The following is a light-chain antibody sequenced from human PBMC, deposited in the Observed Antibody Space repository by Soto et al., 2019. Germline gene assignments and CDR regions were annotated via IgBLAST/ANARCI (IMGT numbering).Light chain of an antibody. CDR1: SIDVGGYNY. CDR2: DVA. J-gene: IGLJ1*01. CDR3: SSYTSSSTLYV. V-gene: IGLV2-14*03. Sequence: QSELTQPASVSGSPGQSIAISCTGASIDVGGYNYVSWYQQHPGKAPKLMIYDVASRPSGVSDRFSGSKSGNTASLTISGLQAEDEADYYCSSYTSSSTLYVFGTGTKLTVL.